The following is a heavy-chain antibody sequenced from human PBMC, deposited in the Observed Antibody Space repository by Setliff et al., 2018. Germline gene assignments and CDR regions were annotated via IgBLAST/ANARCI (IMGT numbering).Heavy chain of an antibody. CDR2: INPHGSGK. D-gene: IGHD3-10*01. V-gene: IGHV3-7*01. J-gene: IGHJ4*02. CDR1: GLSYTNDW. CDR3: FGAGTCSY. Sequence: GGSLRLSCTASGLSYTNDWVSWVRQAPGKGLEWLASINPHGSGKYYADSVKGRFTISRDNAKNSLSLQMNNLRTEDTAVYYCFGAGTCSYWGQGTLVTVS.